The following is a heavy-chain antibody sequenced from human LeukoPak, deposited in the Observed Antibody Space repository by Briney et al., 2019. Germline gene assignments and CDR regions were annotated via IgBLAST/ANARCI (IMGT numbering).Heavy chain of an antibody. Sequence: PGRSLRLSCAAFGFTFSSYAMHWVRQAPGKGLEWVAVISYDGSNKYYADSVKGRFTISRDNSKNTLYLQMNSLRAEDTAVYYCARDYGDYGSFRDYYYYGMDVWGQGTTVTVSS. D-gene: IGHD4-17*01. CDR2: ISYDGSNK. CDR1: GFTFSSYA. V-gene: IGHV3-30*04. CDR3: ARDYGDYGSFRDYYYYGMDV. J-gene: IGHJ6*02.